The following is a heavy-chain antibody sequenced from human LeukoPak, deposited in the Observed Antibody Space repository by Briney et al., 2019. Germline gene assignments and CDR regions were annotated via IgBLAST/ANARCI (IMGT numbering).Heavy chain of an antibody. CDR1: GXTFSSYA. J-gene: IGHJ4*02. D-gene: IGHD4-17*01. V-gene: IGHV3-23*01. Sequence: PGGSLRLSCAASGXTFSSYAMSWVRQAPEKGLEWVSLISGGGDITYYGDSVKGRFTISRDNSKNTLYLQMNSLRAEDTAVYFCAKDSTTVTYYFDYWGQGTLVTVSS. CDR3: AKDSTTVTYYFDY. CDR2: ISGGGDIT.